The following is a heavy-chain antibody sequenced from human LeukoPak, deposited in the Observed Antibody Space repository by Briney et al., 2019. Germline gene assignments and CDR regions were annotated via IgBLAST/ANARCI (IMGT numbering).Heavy chain of an antibody. D-gene: IGHD2-2*01. J-gene: IGHJ5*02. Sequence: PGGSLRLSCAASGFTFSSNWMSWVRQAPGKGLEWVANIKQDGSEKYYVDSVKGRFTISRDNAKNSLYLQMNSLRAEDTAVYYCARDRGYCSSTSCWSWFDPWGQGTLVTVSS. CDR1: GFTFSSNW. CDR2: IKQDGSEK. CDR3: ARDRGYCSSTSCWSWFDP. V-gene: IGHV3-7*01.